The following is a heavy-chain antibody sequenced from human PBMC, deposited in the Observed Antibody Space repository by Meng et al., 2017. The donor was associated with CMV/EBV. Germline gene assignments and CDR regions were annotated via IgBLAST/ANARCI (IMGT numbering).Heavy chain of an antibody. CDR2: ISNSRSDK. V-gene: IGHV3-30*04. CDR3: GRGLIIARQYFDF. CDR1: GVTFGNDA. Sequence: WAASGVTFGNDAQHGVRQEPGEGLEWVTAISNSRSDKYYEDYVKQRFTISRDNSKDTLYLQMNSLRAEDTALYYCGRGLIIARQYFDFWGQGTLVTVSS. D-gene: IGHD6-6*01. J-gene: IGHJ4*02.